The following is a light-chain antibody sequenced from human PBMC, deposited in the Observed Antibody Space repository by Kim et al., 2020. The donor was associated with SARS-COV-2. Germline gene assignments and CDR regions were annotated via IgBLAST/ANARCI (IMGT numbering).Light chain of an antibody. CDR2: NDN. Sequence: QSVLTQPPSASGTPGQRVTVFCSGARSNIGSNPVNWFQQVPGTAPKLFIYNDNQRPSGVPDRVSGSKSGTSASLAISGLQPEDEAHYFCAAWDYSLKGWVFGGGTQLTVL. V-gene: IGLV1-44*01. CDR1: RSNIGSNP. CDR3: AAWDYSLKGWV. J-gene: IGLJ3*02.